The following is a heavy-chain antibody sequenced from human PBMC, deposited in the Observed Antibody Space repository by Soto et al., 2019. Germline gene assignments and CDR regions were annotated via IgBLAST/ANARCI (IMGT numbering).Heavy chain of an antibody. CDR1: GFTLSSYW. CDR2: INSDGSST. V-gene: IGHV3-74*01. D-gene: IGHD6-13*01. Sequence: GGSLRLSCAASGFTLSSYWMHWVRQAPGKGLVWVSRINSDGSSTSYADSVKGRFTISRDNAKNTLYLQMNSLRAEDTAVYYCAREVAAAGTGMDVWGQGTTVTVSS. CDR3: AREVAAAGTGMDV. J-gene: IGHJ6*02.